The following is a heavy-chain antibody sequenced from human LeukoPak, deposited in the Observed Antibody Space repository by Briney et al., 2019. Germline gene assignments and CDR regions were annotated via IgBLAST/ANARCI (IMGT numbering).Heavy chain of an antibody. Sequence: SETLSLTCTVSGGSISSYYWSWIRQPPGKGLEWIGYIYYSGSTYYNPSLKSRVTISVDTSKNQFSLKLSSVTAADTAVYYCARLYGDYEGLHGMDVWGQGTTVTVSS. D-gene: IGHD4-17*01. CDR1: GGSISSYY. J-gene: IGHJ6*02. CDR2: IYYSGST. CDR3: ARLYGDYEGLHGMDV. V-gene: IGHV4-59*08.